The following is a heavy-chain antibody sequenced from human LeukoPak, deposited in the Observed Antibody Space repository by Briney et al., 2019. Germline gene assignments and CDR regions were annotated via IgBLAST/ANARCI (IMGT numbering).Heavy chain of an antibody. D-gene: IGHD3-22*01. Sequence: SGGSLRLSCAASGFTFSDYYMSWIRQAPGKGLEWVSYISSSGSTIYYADSVKGRCTIFRDNAKNSLYLQMNSLRAEDTAVYYCARDLLTRNLVSDYYDSSGLPFDYWGQGTLVTVSS. V-gene: IGHV3-11*01. CDR3: ARDLLTRNLVSDYYDSSGLPFDY. CDR2: ISSSGSTI. J-gene: IGHJ4*02. CDR1: GFTFSDYY.